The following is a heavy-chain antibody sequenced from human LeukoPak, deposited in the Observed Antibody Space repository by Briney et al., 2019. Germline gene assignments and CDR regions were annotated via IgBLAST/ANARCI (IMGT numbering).Heavy chain of an antibody. D-gene: IGHD3-9*01. CDR2: IYSGGST. V-gene: IGHV3-53*01. Sequence: GGSLRLSCAASGFTVSSNYMSWVRQAPGKGLEWVSVIYSGGSTYYADSVKGRFTISRDNSKNTQYLQMNSLRAEDTAVYYCARDVLLRYLAEGYYYGMDVWGKGTTVTVSS. CDR1: GFTVSSNY. CDR3: ARDVLLRYLAEGYYYGMDV. J-gene: IGHJ6*04.